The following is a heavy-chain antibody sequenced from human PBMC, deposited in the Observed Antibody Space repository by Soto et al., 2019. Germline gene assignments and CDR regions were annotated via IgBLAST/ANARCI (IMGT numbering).Heavy chain of an antibody. V-gene: IGHV3-30-3*01. J-gene: IGHJ5*02. CDR3: ARDGLPDDFRSGGYWFDP. CDR2: ISHDGRIE. Sequence: AGGSLRLSCAASGFTFSTFALHWVRQAPGEGLEWVALISHDGRIEKYADSVKGRFTISRDNSKNTLYMQMDSLRPEDTGVYYCARDGLPDDFRSGGYWFDPWGQGTQVTVSS. D-gene: IGHD3-3*01. CDR1: GFTFSTFA.